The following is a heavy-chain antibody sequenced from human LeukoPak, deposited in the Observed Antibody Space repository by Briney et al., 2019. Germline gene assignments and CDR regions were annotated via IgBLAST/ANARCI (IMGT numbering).Heavy chain of an antibody. Sequence: GASVKVSCKASGYTFTNYDINWVRQATGQGLEWMGYKNPNSGSSAYAQKFQGRVTITTDASISTAYMEVSGLRSEDTALYYCTREGLDHWGQGTLVTVSS. CDR3: TREGLDH. CDR2: KNPNSGSS. J-gene: IGHJ4*02. CDR1: GYTFTNYD. V-gene: IGHV1-8*01.